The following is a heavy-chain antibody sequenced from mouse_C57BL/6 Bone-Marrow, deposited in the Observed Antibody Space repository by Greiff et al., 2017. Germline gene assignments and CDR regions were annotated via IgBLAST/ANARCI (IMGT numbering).Heavy chain of an antibody. J-gene: IGHJ2*01. V-gene: IGHV1-80*01. CDR2: IYPGDGDT. CDR1: GYAFSSYW. D-gene: IGHD2-4*01. Sequence: QVQLKESGAELVKPGASVKISCKASGYAFSSYWMNWVKQRPGKGLEWIGQIYPGDGDTNYNGKFKGKATLTADKSSSTAYMQLSSLTSEDSAVYFCARSGMTTRYFDYWGQGTTLTVSS. CDR3: ARSGMTTRYFDY.